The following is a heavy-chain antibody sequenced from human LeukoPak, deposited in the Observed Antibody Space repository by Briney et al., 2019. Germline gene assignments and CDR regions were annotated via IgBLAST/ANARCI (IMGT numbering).Heavy chain of an antibody. CDR2: ISGSGDST. CDR1: GFTFSDYH. CDR3: AKRRGDGNPHDY. Sequence: GGSLRLSCVASGFTFSDYHINWVRQAPGKGLEWVSAISGSGDSTNYADSVKGRFTISRDNSKNTLFLQMNSLRAEDTAVYYCAKRRGDGNPHDYWGQGTLVTVSS. D-gene: IGHD5-24*01. V-gene: IGHV3-23*01. J-gene: IGHJ4*02.